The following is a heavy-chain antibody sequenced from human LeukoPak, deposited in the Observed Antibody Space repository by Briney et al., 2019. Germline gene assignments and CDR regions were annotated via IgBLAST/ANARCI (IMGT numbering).Heavy chain of an antibody. V-gene: IGHV3-23*01. Sequence: SGGSLRLSCAASGFTFSTFSMNWVRQAPGKGLEWVSTISTTGTATYYADSVKGRFTISRDNSKDTLYLQMNSLRAEDTAVYYCAKVSGYFDYWGQGTLVTVSS. CDR1: GFTFSTFS. CDR3: AKVSGYFDY. J-gene: IGHJ4*02. CDR2: ISTTGTAT. D-gene: IGHD3-10*01.